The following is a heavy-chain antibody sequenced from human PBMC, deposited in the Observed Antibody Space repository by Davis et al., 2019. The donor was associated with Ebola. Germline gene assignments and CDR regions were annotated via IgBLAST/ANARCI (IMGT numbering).Heavy chain of an antibody. V-gene: IGHV4-59*01. CDR3: ARVDYYDSSGYYGRWFDP. CDR2: IYYSGST. D-gene: IGHD3-22*01. J-gene: IGHJ5*02. Sequence: SETLSLTCTVSGGSISNDYWSWIRQPPGKGLEWIGYIYYSGSTNYNPSLKSRVTISVDTSKNQFSLKLSSVTAADTAVYYCARVDYYDSSGYYGRWFDPWGQGTLVTVSS. CDR1: GGSISNDY.